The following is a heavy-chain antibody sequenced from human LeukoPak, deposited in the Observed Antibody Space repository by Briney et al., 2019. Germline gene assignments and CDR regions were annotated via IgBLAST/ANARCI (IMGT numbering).Heavy chain of an antibody. CDR1: GYTFTSYG. V-gene: IGHV1-18*04. CDR2: ISAYNGNT. D-gene: IGHD2-2*01. CDR3: ARDVGCSSTSCYAHFDY. Sequence: ASVTVSCKASGYTFTSYGISWVRQAPGQGLEWMGWISAYNGNTNYAQKLQGRVTMTTDTSTCTAYVELRSLRSDDTAVYYCARDVGCSSTSCYAHFDYWGQGTLVTVSS. J-gene: IGHJ4*02.